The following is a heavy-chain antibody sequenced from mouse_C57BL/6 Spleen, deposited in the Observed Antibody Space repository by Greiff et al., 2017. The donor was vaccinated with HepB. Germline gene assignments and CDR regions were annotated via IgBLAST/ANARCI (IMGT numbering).Heavy chain of an antibody. J-gene: IGHJ2*01. CDR2: IDPSDSYT. Sequence: QVQLQQPGAELVKPGASVKLSCKASGYTFTSYWMQWVKQRPGQGLEWIGEIDPSDSYTNYNQKFKGKATLTVDTSTSTAYMQLSSLTSEDSAVDYCARNSYFDYWGQGTTLTVSS. V-gene: IGHV1-50*01. CDR1: GYTFTSYW. CDR3: ARNSYFDY.